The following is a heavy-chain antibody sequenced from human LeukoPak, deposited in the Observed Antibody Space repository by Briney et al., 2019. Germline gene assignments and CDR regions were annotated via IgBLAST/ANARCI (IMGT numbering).Heavy chain of an antibody. Sequence: SETLSLTCTVSGGSISSSSYYWGWIRQPPGKGLEWIGSIYYSGSTYYNPSLKSRVTISVDTSKNQFSLKLSSVTAADTAVYYCAREGYYDFWSGFYYFDYWGQGTLVTVSS. CDR1: GGSISSSSYY. CDR3: AREGYYDFWSGFYYFDY. D-gene: IGHD3-3*01. J-gene: IGHJ4*02. V-gene: IGHV4-39*07. CDR2: IYYSGST.